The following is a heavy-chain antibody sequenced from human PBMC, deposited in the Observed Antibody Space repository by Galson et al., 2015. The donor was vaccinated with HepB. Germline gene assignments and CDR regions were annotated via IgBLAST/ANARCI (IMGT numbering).Heavy chain of an antibody. Sequence: QSGAEVKKPGESLKISCKGSGYSFTSYWIGWVRQMPGKGLEWMEIIYPGDSDTRYSPSFQGQVTISADKSISTAYLQWSSLKASDTAMYYCARHQVAARRYYYYGMGVWGQGTTVTVSS. D-gene: IGHD6-6*01. CDR1: GYSFTSYW. V-gene: IGHV5-51*01. CDR2: IYPGDSDT. J-gene: IGHJ6*02. CDR3: ARHQVAARRYYYYGMGV.